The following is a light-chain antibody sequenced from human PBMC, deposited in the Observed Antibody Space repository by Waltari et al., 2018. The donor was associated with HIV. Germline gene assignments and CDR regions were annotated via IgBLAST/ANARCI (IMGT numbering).Light chain of an antibody. Sequence: EIKITQSPSTLSASVEARVTITCRASQSINSWLAWYQQKPGKVPNLLIYKASSLESGVPSRFSGSGSGTEFTLTISSLQPDDFATYYCQQYNSYSYSFGQGTKLEIK. J-gene: IGKJ2*03. CDR1: QSINSW. CDR2: KAS. CDR3: QQYNSYSYS. V-gene: IGKV1-5*03.